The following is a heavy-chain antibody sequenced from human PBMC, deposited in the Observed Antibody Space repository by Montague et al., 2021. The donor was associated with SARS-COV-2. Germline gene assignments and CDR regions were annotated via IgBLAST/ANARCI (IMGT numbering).Heavy chain of an antibody. CDR2: VNLSGTT. CDR1: GGSLSSCS. CDR3: ARWDTQSLTVIGLSGRSAIDY. V-gene: IGHV4-34*01. Sequence: SETLSLTCAVSGGSLSSCSCTWLRQSPGPGLERIADVNLSGTTHYHFNPSLRSRVTISVDTSKSQFSLQLSSVTAADTGVYYCARWDTQSLTVIGLSGRSAIDYWGQGTLVTVSS. D-gene: IGHD2-21*01. J-gene: IGHJ4*02.